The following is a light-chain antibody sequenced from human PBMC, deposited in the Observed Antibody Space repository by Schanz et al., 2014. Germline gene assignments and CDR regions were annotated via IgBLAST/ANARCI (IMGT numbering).Light chain of an antibody. CDR3: QQRSDWPTT. V-gene: IGKV3-11*01. CDR2: DAS. Sequence: EIVLAQSPATLSLSPGEGATLSCRASQSVRSYLAWYQQKPGQAPRLLIYDASNRATGIPARFSGSGSGTDFTLTINSLEPEDFAVYYCQQRSDWPTTFGQGTKLEIK. J-gene: IGKJ2*01. CDR1: QSVRSY.